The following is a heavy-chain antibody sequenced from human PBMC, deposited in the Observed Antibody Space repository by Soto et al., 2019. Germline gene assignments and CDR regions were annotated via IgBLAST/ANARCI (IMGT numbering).Heavy chain of an antibody. CDR1: GISLSSGGYY. CDR3: AGYPTFGDPRLDP. Sequence: SETLSLTCTVSGISLSSGGYYWNWIRQHPGKGLEWIGYIYYSGSTFYNPSLSSRVSISIDTSRNQFSLRLSSVTAADTAVYYCAGYPTFGDPRLDPWGQGSLVTVSS. V-gene: IGHV4-31*03. J-gene: IGHJ5*02. CDR2: IYYSGST. D-gene: IGHD3-10*02.